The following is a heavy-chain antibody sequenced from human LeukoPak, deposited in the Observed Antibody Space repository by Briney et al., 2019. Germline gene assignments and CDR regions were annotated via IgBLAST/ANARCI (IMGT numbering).Heavy chain of an antibody. Sequence: ASVKVSCKASGYTFTDYYLHWVRQAPGQGLEWLGWINPNSGGTNYAQKLQGRVTMTTDTSTSTAYMELRSLRSDDTAVYYCARDIAEQWLVRKYYFDYWGQGTLVTVSS. CDR1: GYTFTDYY. J-gene: IGHJ4*02. CDR2: INPNSGGT. CDR3: ARDIAEQWLVRKYYFDY. V-gene: IGHV1-2*02. D-gene: IGHD6-19*01.